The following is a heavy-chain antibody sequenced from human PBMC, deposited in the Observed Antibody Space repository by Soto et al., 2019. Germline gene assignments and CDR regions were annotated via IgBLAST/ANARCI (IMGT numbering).Heavy chain of an antibody. V-gene: IGHV3-64*01. CDR1: GFTFSGYS. J-gene: IGHJ4*02. D-gene: IGHD6-19*01. Sequence: EVQLVESGGGLVQPGGSLRLSCAASGFTFSGYSMFWVRQAPGKGLEYVSAINTNGVNTFYAKSVKGRFTISRDNSKTTMYLKMGSLRAEDMAVYYCARGRVEDSSGWATYFDYWGQGTLVTVSS. CDR2: INTNGVNT. CDR3: ARGRVEDSSGWATYFDY.